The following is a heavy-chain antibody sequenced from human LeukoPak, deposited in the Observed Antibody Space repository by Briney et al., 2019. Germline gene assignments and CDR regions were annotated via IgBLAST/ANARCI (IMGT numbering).Heavy chain of an antibody. J-gene: IGHJ6*04. CDR3: AKANYYDSSSLDV. D-gene: IGHD3-22*01. V-gene: IGHV3-23*01. Sequence: GGSLRLPCAASGFTFSSYAMSLVRQARGKGLEWVSAISGSGGSTYYADSVKGRFTISRDNSKNTLYLQMNSLRAEDTAVYYCAKANYYDSSSLDVWGKGTTVTVSS. CDR1: GFTFSSYA. CDR2: ISGSGGST.